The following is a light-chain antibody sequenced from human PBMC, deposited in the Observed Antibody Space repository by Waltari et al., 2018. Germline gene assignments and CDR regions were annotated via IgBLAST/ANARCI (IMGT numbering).Light chain of an antibody. V-gene: IGKV3-15*01. J-gene: IGKJ1*01. CDR2: GAS. Sequence: EIVMTQSPATMSVSPGERATHSCRASQSVSSNLAWYQQKRGQAPRLLIYGASTRAAGIPARFSGSGSGTEFTLTISSLQSEDFAVYYCQHYNNWPHWTFGQGTKVEIK. CDR1: QSVSSN. CDR3: QHYNNWPHWT.